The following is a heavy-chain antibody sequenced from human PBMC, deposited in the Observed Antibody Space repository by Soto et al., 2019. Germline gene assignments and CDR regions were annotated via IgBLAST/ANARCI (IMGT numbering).Heavy chain of an antibody. CDR3: ARDTSPYYGSGGFDP. Sequence: GSLRLSCAASGFTFSSYWMSWVRQAPGKGLEWVANIKQDGSEKYYVDSVKGRFTISRDNAKNSLYLQMNSLRAEDTAVYYCARDTSPYYGSGGFDPWGQGTLVTVSS. J-gene: IGHJ5*02. CDR1: GFTFSSYW. CDR2: IKQDGSEK. V-gene: IGHV3-7*01. D-gene: IGHD3-10*01.